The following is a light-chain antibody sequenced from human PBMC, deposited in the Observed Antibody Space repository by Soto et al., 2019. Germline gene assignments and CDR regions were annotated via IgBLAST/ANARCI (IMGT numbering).Light chain of an antibody. J-gene: IGKJ4*01. CDR1: QSISSW. CDR3: QQYNSYPLT. V-gene: IGKV1-5*03. Sequence: DIQMTQSPSTLSASVGERVTITCRASQSISSWLAWYQQKPGKAPKLLIYKASSLESGVPSRFSGSGSATEFPLTLSSLQPDDFATYYCQQYNSYPLTFGGGTKVEIK. CDR2: KAS.